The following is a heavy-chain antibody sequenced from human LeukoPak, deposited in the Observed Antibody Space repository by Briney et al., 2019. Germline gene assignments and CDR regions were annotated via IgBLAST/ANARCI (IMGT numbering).Heavy chain of an antibody. CDR2: INPNSGGT. J-gene: IGHJ1*01. Sequence: GASVKVSCKASGYTFTGYYMHWVRQAPGQGLEWMGWINPNSGGTNYAQKFQGRVTMIRDTSISTAYMELSRLRSDDTAVYYCARVGCSSTSCYEYFQHWGQGTLVTVSS. V-gene: IGHV1-2*02. CDR1: GYTFTGYY. D-gene: IGHD2-2*01. CDR3: ARVGCSSTSCYEYFQH.